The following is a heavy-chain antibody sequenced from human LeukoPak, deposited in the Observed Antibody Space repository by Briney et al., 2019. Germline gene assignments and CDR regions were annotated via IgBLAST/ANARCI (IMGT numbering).Heavy chain of an antibody. CDR1: GFTFSSYW. J-gene: IGHJ4*02. CDR3: ARVGVYSGSYYTY. D-gene: IGHD1-26*01. Sequence: GGSLRLSCAASGFTFSSYWMHWVRQAPGKGLVWVSRINSDGSITSYADSVKGRFTISRDNAKNTLYLQMNSLRAEDTAVYYCARVGVYSGSYYTYWGQGTLVTVSS. CDR2: INSDGSIT. V-gene: IGHV3-74*01.